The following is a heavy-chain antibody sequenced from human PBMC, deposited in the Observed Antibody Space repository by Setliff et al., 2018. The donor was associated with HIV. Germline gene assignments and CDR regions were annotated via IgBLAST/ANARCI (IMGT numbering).Heavy chain of an antibody. D-gene: IGHD3-10*01. CDR2: IFTSGST. J-gene: IGHJ5*02. Sequence: SETLSLTCTVSGGSISSYCWNWIRQPPGRGLEWIGYIFTSGSTKYNPSLQSRVTMSIDTSKNQFSLKLTSVTAADTAVHYCARRIDNSGSFPDKNWFDTWGQGSLVTVSS. V-gene: IGHV4-4*09. CDR3: ARRIDNSGSFPDKNWFDT. CDR1: GGSISSYC.